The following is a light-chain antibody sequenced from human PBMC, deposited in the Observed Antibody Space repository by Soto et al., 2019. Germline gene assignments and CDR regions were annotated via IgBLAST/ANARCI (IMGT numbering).Light chain of an antibody. Sequence: EIVLTQSPATLSLSPGERATLSCRASQSVSSYLAWYQQKPGQPPRLLIYDASNRATGIPARFSGSGSGTDFTLNISSLEPEDFAVYYCQQRSNWPHTFGQGTKLEIK. CDR1: QSVSSY. V-gene: IGKV3-11*01. J-gene: IGKJ2*01. CDR2: DAS. CDR3: QQRSNWPHT.